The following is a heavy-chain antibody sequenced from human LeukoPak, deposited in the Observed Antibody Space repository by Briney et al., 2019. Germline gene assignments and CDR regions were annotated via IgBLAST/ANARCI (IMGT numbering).Heavy chain of an antibody. J-gene: IGHJ2*01. D-gene: IGHD5-24*01. CDR2: IYPSGSA. CDR3: ARDYNNWYFDL. Sequence: SATLSLTCDVPGDSISSYYWSWIRQPAGKGLEWLGRIYPSGSANYNPSLKSRGTMSVDTSKNQFSLRLSSVTAADTAVYFCARDYNNWYFDLWGRGTLVTVSS. CDR1: GDSISSYY. V-gene: IGHV4-4*07.